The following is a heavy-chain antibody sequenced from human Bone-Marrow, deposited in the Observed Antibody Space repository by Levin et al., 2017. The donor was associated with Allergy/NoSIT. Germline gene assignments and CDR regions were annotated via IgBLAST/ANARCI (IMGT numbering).Heavy chain of an antibody. D-gene: IGHD6-19*01. J-gene: IGHJ6*02. Sequence: GESPKISCAASGFTFSTYAMSWVRQAPGKGLEWVSAISSSGGDTYYADSVKGRFTISRDNSKNTLYLQMNSLRAEDTAVYFCAKTSGWSYYYGMDVWGQGTTVTVSS. CDR1: GFTFSTYA. V-gene: IGHV3-23*01. CDR3: AKTSGWSYYYGMDV. CDR2: ISSSGGDT.